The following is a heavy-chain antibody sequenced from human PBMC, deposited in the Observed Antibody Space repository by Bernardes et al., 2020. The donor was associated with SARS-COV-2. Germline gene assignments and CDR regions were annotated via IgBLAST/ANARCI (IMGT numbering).Heavy chain of an antibody. CDR1: GGSISSHY. D-gene: IGHD3-22*01. CDR3: ARATYYYDSSGYYWYFDL. V-gene: IGHV4-59*11. CDR2: IYDSGST. Sequence: SETLSLTCTVSGGSISSHYWSWIRQPPGKGLEWIGYIYDSGSTNYNPSLKSRVTISVDTSKNQFSLKLSSVTAADTAVYYCARATYYYDSSGYYWYFDLWGRGTLVTVSS. J-gene: IGHJ2*01.